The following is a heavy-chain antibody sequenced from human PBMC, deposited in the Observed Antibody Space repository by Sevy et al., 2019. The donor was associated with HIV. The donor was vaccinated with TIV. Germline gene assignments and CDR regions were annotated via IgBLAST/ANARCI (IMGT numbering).Heavy chain of an antibody. V-gene: IGHV4-34*01. CDR3: ARRGYDILTGYYEYFDY. J-gene: IGHJ4*02. D-gene: IGHD3-9*01. CDR1: GGSFSGYY. CDR2: INHSGST. Sequence: SETLSLTCAVYGGSFSGYYWSWIRQPPGKGLEWIGEINHSGSTNYNLSLKSRVTISVDTSKNQFSLKLSSVTAADTAVYYCARRGYDILTGYYEYFDYWGQGTLVTVSS.